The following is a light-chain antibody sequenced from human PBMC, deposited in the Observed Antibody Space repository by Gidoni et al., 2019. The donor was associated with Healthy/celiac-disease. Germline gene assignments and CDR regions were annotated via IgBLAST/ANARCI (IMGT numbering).Light chain of an antibody. V-gene: IGKV2-28*01. CDR1: QSLLHSNGYNY. CDR2: LGS. CDR3: MQALQTPLT. Sequence: DIVMTQSPLSLPVTPGEPASISCRFSQSLLHSNGYNYLDWYLQKPGQSPQLLIYLGSNRASGVPDRFSGSGSGTDFTLKISRVEAEDVGVYYCMQALQTPLTFGGXTKVEIK. J-gene: IGKJ4*01.